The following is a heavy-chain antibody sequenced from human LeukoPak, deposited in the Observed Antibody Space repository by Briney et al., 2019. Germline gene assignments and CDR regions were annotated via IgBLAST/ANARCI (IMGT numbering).Heavy chain of an antibody. V-gene: IGHV1-2*06. CDR1: GSTFTGYY. J-gene: IGHJ4*02. D-gene: IGHD2-2*01. CDR2: INPNSGGT. Sequence: GASVKVSCKASGSTFTGYYMHWVRQAPGQGLEWMGRINPNSGGTNYAQKFQGRVTMTRDTSISTAYMELSRLRSDDTAVYYCARMPAGSSTTNDYWGQGTLVTVSS. CDR3: ARMPAGSSTTNDY.